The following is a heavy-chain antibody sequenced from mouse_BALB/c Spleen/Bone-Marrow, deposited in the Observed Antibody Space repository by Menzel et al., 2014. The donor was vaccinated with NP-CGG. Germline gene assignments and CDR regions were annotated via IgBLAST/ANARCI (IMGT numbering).Heavy chain of an antibody. Sequence: EVQLVESGPGLVKPSQSLSLTCSVTGYSITSGYYWYWIRQFPGNKMEWMGYISYDGTNNYNPSLKNRISITRDTSKNQFFLKLNSVTTEDTATYYCARDGNYAWFTYWGQGTLVTVSA. CDR3: ARDGNYAWFTY. V-gene: IGHV3-6*01. D-gene: IGHD2-1*01. CDR2: ISYDGTN. CDR1: GYSITSGYY. J-gene: IGHJ3*01.